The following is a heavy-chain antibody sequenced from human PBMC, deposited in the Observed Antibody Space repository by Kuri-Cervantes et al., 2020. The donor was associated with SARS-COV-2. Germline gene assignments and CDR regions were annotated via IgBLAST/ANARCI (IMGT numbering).Heavy chain of an antibody. CDR1: GFTFGDYA. V-gene: IGHV3-49*03. J-gene: IGHJ4*02. D-gene: IGHD2-2*01. Sequence: GESLKISCTASGFTFGDYAMSWFRRAPGKGLEWVGFIRSKAYGGTTEYAASVKGRFTISRDDSKSIAYLQMNSLKTEDTAVYYCTRDGRQDIVVVPAAFDWGQGTLVTVSS. CDR3: TRDGRQDIVVVPAAFD. CDR2: IRSKAYGGTT.